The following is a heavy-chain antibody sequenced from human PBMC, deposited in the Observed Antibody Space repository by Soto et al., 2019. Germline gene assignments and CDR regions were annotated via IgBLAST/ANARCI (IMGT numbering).Heavy chain of an antibody. D-gene: IGHD4-17*01. V-gene: IGHV3-30*18. CDR1: GFTFSTYG. Sequence: QVQLVESGGGVVQPGRSLRLSCAASGFTFSTYGMHWVRQAPGKGLEWVAVISYYGNNQHYAESVKGRFTTARDNSKNTLFLQMDSLRAEDPAVYYCAKDHLPSTVTTPGYWGQGTLVTVSS. CDR3: AKDHLPSTVTTPGY. CDR2: ISYYGNNQ. J-gene: IGHJ4*02.